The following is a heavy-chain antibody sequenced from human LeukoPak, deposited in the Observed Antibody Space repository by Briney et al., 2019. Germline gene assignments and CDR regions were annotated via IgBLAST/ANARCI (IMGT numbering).Heavy chain of an antibody. Sequence: PSETLSLTCAVYGGSFSGYYWSWIRQPPGKGLEWIGEINHSGSTNYNPSLKSRVTISVDTSKNQFSLKLSSVTAADTAVYYCARGRCSSTSCFCYYYYGMDVWGQGTTVTVSS. V-gene: IGHV4-34*01. CDR1: GGSFSGYY. CDR2: INHSGST. CDR3: ARGRCSSTSCFCYYYYGMDV. D-gene: IGHD2-2*01. J-gene: IGHJ6*02.